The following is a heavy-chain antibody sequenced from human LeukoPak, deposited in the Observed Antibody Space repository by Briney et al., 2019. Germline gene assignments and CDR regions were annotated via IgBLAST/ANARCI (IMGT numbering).Heavy chain of an antibody. Sequence: GASVKVSCKTSGYTFASHGINWVRQAPGQGLEWMGWISVYHGDTNYTQKLQGRVTMTTDTSTSTAYMELRSLRSDDTAVYYCARMSGSYSDAFDIWGQGTMVTVSS. V-gene: IGHV1-18*01. D-gene: IGHD1-26*01. J-gene: IGHJ3*02. CDR3: ARMSGSYSDAFDI. CDR1: GYTFASHG. CDR2: ISVYHGDT.